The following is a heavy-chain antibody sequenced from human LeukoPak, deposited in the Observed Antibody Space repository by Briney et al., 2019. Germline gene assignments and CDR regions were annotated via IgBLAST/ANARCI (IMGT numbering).Heavy chain of an antibody. D-gene: IGHD6-19*01. CDR1: GYTFTSYY. J-gene: IGHJ4*02. Sequence: ASVKVSCKASGYTFTSYYMHWVRQAPGQGLEWMGIINPSGGSTSYAQKFQGRVTMTRDTSTSTVYMELSSLRSDDTAVYYCARVPVRIAVAGPPDYWGQGTLVTVSS. V-gene: IGHV1-46*01. CDR2: INPSGGST. CDR3: ARVPVRIAVAGPPDY.